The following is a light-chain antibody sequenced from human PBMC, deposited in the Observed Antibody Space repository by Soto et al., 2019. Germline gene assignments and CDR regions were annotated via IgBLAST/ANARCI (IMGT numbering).Light chain of an antibody. J-gene: IGLJ1*01. CDR1: SFDVGGYNY. V-gene: IGLV2-8*01. CDR3: CSYAGSYTHV. CDR2: EVS. Sequence: QSALTQPPSASGSPGQSVTISCTGTSFDVGGYNYVSWYQQHPGKAPQVLMYEVSKRPSGVPDRFSGSKSGNTASLTISGLQAEDEADYFCCSYAGSYTHVFGTGTKVTVL.